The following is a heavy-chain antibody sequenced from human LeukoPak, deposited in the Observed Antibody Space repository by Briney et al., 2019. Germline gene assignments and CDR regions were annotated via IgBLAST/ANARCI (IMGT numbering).Heavy chain of an antibody. J-gene: IGHJ4*02. CDR1: GFTFNSYS. CDR3: AKLAKYFYGSETYYFFEH. CDR2: ISSSSLSYI. D-gene: IGHD3-10*01. Sequence: PGGPLRLSCAASGFTFNSYSMNWARQAPGKGLEWVSSISSSSLSYIYYADSVKGRFTIFRDNAKNSLYLQMNSLRVEDTAVYYCAKLAKYFYGSETYYFFEHWGQGTPVTASS. V-gene: IGHV3-21*01.